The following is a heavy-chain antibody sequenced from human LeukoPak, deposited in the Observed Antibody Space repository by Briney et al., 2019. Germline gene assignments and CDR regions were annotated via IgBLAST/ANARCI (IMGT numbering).Heavy chain of an antibody. D-gene: IGHD3-22*01. J-gene: IGHJ3*02. V-gene: IGHV3-7*03. Sequence: GGSLRLSCAASGFTFTTYWMSWVRQPPGKGLEWVANIKQDGTEKYYVDSVKGRFTISRDNSKNTLYLQMNSLRAEDTAVYYCARDRRLEYYYDSSGWGHHDAFDIWGQGTMVTVSS. CDR2: IKQDGTEK. CDR3: ARDRRLEYYYDSSGWGHHDAFDI. CDR1: GFTFTTYW.